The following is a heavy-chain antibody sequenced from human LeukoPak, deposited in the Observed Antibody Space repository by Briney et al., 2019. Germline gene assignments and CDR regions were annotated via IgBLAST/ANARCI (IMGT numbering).Heavy chain of an antibody. CDR1: GFTFSSYW. D-gene: IGHD3-22*01. CDR2: IKQDGSEK. J-gene: IGHJ4*02. V-gene: IGHV3-7*01. CDR3: ARGVEVVVIAYYFDY. Sequence: GGSLRLSCAASGFTFSSYWMSWVRQAPGKGLEWVANIKQDGSEKYYVDSVKGRFTNSRDNAKNSLYLQMNSLRPEDTAVYYCARGVEVVVIAYYFDYWGQGTLVTVSS.